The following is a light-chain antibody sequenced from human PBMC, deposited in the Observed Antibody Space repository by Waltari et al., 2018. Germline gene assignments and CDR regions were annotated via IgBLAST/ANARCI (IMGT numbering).Light chain of an antibody. CDR2: AAS. V-gene: IGKV1-39*01. J-gene: IGKJ2*01. Sequence: DIQMTQSPSSLSASVGDRVTITCLASQSIGRYLNWYQQKPGKAPKLLIFAASSLQSGVPSRFSGSGSGTDFTVTISSLQPEDFATYSCQQSYSSPYTFGQGTNLEIK. CDR1: QSIGRY. CDR3: QQSYSSPYT.